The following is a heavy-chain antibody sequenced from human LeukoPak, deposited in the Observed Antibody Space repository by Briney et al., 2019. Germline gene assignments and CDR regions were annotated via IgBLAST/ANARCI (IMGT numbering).Heavy chain of an antibody. CDR2: IYHSGST. Sequence: SETLSLTCTVSGYSISSGYYWGWIRQPPGKGLEWIGSIYHSGSTYYNPSLKSRVTISVDTSKNQFSLKLSSVTAADTAVYYCARFRYGGNFEAGYDYWRQGTLVTVSS. J-gene: IGHJ4*02. CDR1: GYSISSGYY. D-gene: IGHD4-23*01. CDR3: ARFRYGGNFEAGYDY. V-gene: IGHV4-38-2*02.